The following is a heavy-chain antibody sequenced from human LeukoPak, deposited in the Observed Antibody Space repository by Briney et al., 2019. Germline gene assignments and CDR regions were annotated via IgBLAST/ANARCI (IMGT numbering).Heavy chain of an antibody. CDR1: GLTFSSYA. D-gene: IGHD1-20*01. J-gene: IGHJ3*02. CDR2: ISGSGGST. Sequence: PGGSLRLSCAASGLTFSSYAMSWVRQAPGKGLEWVSAISGSGGSTYYADSVKGRFTISRDNAKNTLYLQMNYLRAEDTAVYYCAKSYGGHQITDNDAFDMWGQGTVVTVSS. V-gene: IGHV3-23*01. CDR3: AKSYGGHQITDNDAFDM.